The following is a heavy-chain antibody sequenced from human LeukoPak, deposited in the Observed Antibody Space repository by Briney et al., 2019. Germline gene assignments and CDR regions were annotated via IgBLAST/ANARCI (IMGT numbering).Heavy chain of an antibody. CDR3: ARVAGSIDY. CDR2: MNPNSGYT. J-gene: IGHJ4*02. D-gene: IGHD6-19*01. CDR1: GYTFTTYD. Sequence: ASVKVSCKASGYTFTTYDINWVRHATGQGLEWMGWMNPNSGYTGYAQKFQGRVTITRDTSISTPYMELSSLRSEDTAVYYCARVAGSIDYWGQGTLVTVSS. V-gene: IGHV1-8*03.